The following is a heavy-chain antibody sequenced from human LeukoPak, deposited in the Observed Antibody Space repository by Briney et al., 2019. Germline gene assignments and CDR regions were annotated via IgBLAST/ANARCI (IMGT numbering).Heavy chain of an antibody. D-gene: IGHD1-26*01. J-gene: IGHJ4*02. CDR3: ARVNSGSYGGSIDY. V-gene: IGHV4-59*12. CDR1: GGSISSYY. CDR2: IYYSGST. Sequence: SETLSLTCTVSGGSISSYYWSWIRQPPGKGLEWIGYIYYSGSTNYNPSLKSRVTISVDTSKNQFSLKLRSVTAADTAMYYCARVNSGSYGGSIDYWGQGTLVTVSS.